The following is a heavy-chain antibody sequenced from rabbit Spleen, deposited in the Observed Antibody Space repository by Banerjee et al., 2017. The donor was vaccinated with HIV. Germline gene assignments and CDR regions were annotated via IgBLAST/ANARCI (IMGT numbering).Heavy chain of an antibody. J-gene: IGHJ3*01. CDR1: GFSFSDRDV. V-gene: IGHV1S45*01. D-gene: IGHD1-1*01. Sequence: QEQLVESGGGLVKPEGSLTLTCKASGFSFSDRDVMCWVRQAPGKGLEWIACINTATGKAVYANWVNGRFTISKTSSTTVTLQVTSLAAADTATYFCARDLSGAVGWNFFLWGQGTLVTVS. CDR2: INTATGKA. CDR3: ARDLSGAVGWNFFL.